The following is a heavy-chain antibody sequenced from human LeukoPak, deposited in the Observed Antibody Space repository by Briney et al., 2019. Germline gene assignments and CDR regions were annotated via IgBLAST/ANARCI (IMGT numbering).Heavy chain of an antibody. CDR2: IYYSGST. CDR3: ARDSGAEAATGYFDY. CDR1: GGSISSYY. Sequence: PSETLSLTCTVSGGSISSYYWSWIRQPPGKGLELIGNIYYSGSTNYNPSPKSRVTISVDTSKNQFSLKLSSVSAADTAVYYCARDSGAEAATGYFDYWGQGTLVTVSS. J-gene: IGHJ4*02. D-gene: IGHD6-13*01. V-gene: IGHV4-59*01.